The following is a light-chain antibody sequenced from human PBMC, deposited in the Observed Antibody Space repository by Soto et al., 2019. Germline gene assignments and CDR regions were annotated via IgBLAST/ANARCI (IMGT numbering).Light chain of an antibody. J-gene: IGLJ1*01. V-gene: IGLV2-14*01. CDR3: SSYTSSSSYV. CDR1: SSDVGGYNS. Sequence: QSALTQPASVSGSPGQSITISCTGTSSDVGGYNSVSWYQQYPGKAPKLMIHDVSNRPSGVSNRFSGSKSGNTASLTISGLQAEDAADYYCSSYTSSSSYVSGSGTKLTAL. CDR2: DVS.